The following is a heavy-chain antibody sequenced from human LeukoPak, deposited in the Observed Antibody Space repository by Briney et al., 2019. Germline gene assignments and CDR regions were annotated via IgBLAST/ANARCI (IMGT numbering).Heavy chain of an antibody. V-gene: IGHV4-31*03. J-gene: IGHJ4*02. Sequence: SQTLSLTCTVSGGSISSGGYYWSWIRQHPGKGLEWIGYIYYSGSTYYNPSLKSRVTISVDTSKYQFSLKLSSVTAADTAVYYCARDRGGSGSYPFDYWGQGTLVTVSS. CDR1: GGSISSGGYY. CDR2: IYYSGST. D-gene: IGHD3-10*01. CDR3: ARDRGGSGSYPFDY.